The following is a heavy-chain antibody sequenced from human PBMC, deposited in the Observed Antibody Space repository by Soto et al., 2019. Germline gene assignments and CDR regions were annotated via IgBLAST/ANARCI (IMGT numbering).Heavy chain of an antibody. Sequence: ETLSLTCTVSVDSITTYYWSWVRQAAGKGLEWVGGIDGSGNTNYNPSRNSRVTMSIDTSKKQFSLKMTSLTAADTAIYYCARYSNNWFQTEGMDVWGQGTPVTVSS. J-gene: IGHJ6*02. CDR2: IDGSGNT. D-gene: IGHD6-13*01. CDR3: ARYSNNWFQTEGMDV. CDR1: VDSITTYY. V-gene: IGHV4-4*07.